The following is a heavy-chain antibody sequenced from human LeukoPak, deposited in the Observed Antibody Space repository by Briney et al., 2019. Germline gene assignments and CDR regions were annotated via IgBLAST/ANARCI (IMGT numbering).Heavy chain of an antibody. CDR2: LLSDGSTE. CDR3: ARDPKNNYFDY. CDR1: GFILSDYG. J-gene: IGHJ4*02. Sequence: GGSLRLSCAASGFILSDYGMHWVRQAPGKGLEWVATLLSDGSTEQYSDSVKGRFTLSRDNARNTLFLQMNSLRAEDTAVYYCARDPKNNYFDYWGQGTLVTVSS. V-gene: IGHV3-30*03.